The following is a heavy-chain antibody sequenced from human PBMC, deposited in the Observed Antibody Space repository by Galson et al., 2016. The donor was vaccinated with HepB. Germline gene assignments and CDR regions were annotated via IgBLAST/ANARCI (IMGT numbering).Heavy chain of an antibody. J-gene: IGHJ4*02. CDR1: GFIVSNIY. Sequence: SLRLSCAVSGFIVSNIYMSWVRQAPGKGLDWVSIFYPGGSTYYGDSVKGRFTISRDNSKNTVYLQMNSLRVEDTAMYYCARGGSGPYSWDYWGQGTLVTVSS. CDR2: FYPGGST. D-gene: IGHD2-15*01. CDR3: ARGGSGPYSWDY. V-gene: IGHV3-53*01.